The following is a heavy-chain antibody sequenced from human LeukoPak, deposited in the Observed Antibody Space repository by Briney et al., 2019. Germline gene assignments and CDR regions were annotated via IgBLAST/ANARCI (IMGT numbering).Heavy chain of an antibody. CDR1: GFSFDDYA. D-gene: IGHD3-16*01. V-gene: IGHV3-43D*03. CDR3: AKGGYDPDYYFDY. CDR2: ISWEGGTT. J-gene: IGHJ4*02. Sequence: PGESLRLSCAAAGFSFDDYAMHWVRHAPGKGLEWVSLISWEGGTTYYADSVKGRFSISRDNSKNSLYLEMNSLRAEDTALYYCAKGGYDPDYYFDYWGQGTLVTVSS.